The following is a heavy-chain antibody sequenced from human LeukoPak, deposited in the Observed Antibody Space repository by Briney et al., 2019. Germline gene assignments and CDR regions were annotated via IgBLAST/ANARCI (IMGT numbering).Heavy chain of an antibody. Sequence: GASVKVSCKVSGYTFTSYGISWVRQAPGQGLEWMGWMNPNSGNTGYAQKFQGRVTITRNTSISTAYMELSSLRSEDTAVYYCARAYCSGGSCYSDAFDIWGQGTMVTVSS. V-gene: IGHV1-8*03. CDR3: ARAYCSGGSCYSDAFDI. J-gene: IGHJ3*02. CDR2: MNPNSGNT. CDR1: GYTFTSYG. D-gene: IGHD2-15*01.